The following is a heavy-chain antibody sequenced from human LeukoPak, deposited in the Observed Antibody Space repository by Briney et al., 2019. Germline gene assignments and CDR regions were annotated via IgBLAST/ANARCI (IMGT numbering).Heavy chain of an antibody. CDR3: ARAEPGVTVAGIDS. V-gene: IGHV3-30-3*01. CDR1: GFTLSSYS. J-gene: IGHJ4*02. Sequence: GGSLRLSCAASGFTLSSYSIHWVRQAPGKGLEWVAVISYDGNSKYYADSVKGRFTISRDNSKNTLYLQMNSLRTEDTAVYYCARAEPGVTVAGIDSWGQGTLVTVSS. CDR2: ISYDGNSK. D-gene: IGHD6-19*01.